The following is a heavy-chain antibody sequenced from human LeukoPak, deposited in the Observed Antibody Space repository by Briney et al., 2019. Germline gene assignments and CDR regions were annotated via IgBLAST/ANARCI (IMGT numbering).Heavy chain of an antibody. V-gene: IGHV3-7*01. CDR2: IKQGGSES. CDR1: GFTFTAYW. CDR3: ARVGAWELQRVFDY. D-gene: IGHD1-26*01. J-gene: IGHJ4*02. Sequence: GGSLRLSCAASGFTFTAYWMTWVRQVPGKGLEWVANIKQGGSESYYVDSVKGRFTISRENAKNSLYLQMDSLRVDDTAVYYCARVGAWELQRVFDYWGQGTLVTVSS.